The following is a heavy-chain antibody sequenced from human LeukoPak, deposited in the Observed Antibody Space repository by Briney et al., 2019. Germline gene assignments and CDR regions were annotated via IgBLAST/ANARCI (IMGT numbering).Heavy chain of an antibody. CDR1: GGSISSSSYY. J-gene: IGHJ6*03. CDR2: IYYSGST. CDR3: VWLGYYYHYMDV. V-gene: IGHV4-39*01. Sequence: SETLSLTCTVSGGSISSSSYYWGWIRQPPGKGLEWIGSIYYSGSTYYNPSLKSRVTISVDTSKNQFSLKLSSVTAADTAVYYCVWLGYYYHYMDVWGKGTTVTVSS. D-gene: IGHD5-12*01.